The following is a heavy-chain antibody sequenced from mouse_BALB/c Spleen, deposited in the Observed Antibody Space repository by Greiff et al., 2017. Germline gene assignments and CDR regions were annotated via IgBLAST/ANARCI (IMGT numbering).Heavy chain of an antibody. CDR2: IRLKSNNYAT. Sequence: EVKLQESGGGLVQPGGSMKLSCVASGFTFSNYWMNWVRQSPEKGLEWVAEIRLKSNNYATHYAESVKGRFTISRDDSKSSVYLQMNNLRAEDTGIYYCTRLVFDYWGQGTTLTVSS. CDR3: TRLVFDY. J-gene: IGHJ2*01. CDR1: GFTFSNYW. V-gene: IGHV6-6*02.